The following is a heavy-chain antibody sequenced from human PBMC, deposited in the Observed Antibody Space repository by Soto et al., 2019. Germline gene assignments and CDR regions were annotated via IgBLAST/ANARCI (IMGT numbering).Heavy chain of an antibody. J-gene: IGHJ3*01. D-gene: IGHD2-8*02. CDR2: LSYTGST. Sequence: QVHLQESGPQLVKPSQPLSLTCTVSGGPVRDAFSYWTWIRQPPGKGPEWMGYLSYTGSTYYNPSLRHGTTIAVDGSSNLLSLRLVSVTAADTAVYYCARELEGGVFYLWGRGTLVTVS. CDR3: ARELEGGVFYL. V-gene: IGHV4-30-4*01. CDR1: GGPVRDAFSY.